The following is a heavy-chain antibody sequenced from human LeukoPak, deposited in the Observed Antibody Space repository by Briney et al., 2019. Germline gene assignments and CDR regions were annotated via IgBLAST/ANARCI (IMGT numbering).Heavy chain of an antibody. CDR1: GGSISSYY. CDR2: IYYSGST. V-gene: IGHV4-59*01. J-gene: IGHJ4*02. D-gene: IGHD6-19*01. CDR3: ARRTTYAAGCSSGWYDY. Sequence: PSETLSLTCTVSGGSISSYYWSWIRQPPGKGLEWIGYIYYSGSTNYNPSLKSRLTISVDTSKNQFSLKLTSVTAADTAVYYCARRTTYAAGCSSGWYDYWGQGTLVTVSS.